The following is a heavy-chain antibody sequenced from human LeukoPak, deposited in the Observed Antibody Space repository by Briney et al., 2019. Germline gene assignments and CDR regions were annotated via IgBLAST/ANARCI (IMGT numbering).Heavy chain of an antibody. J-gene: IGHJ6*02. CDR1: GGSISSYY. CDR2: IYTSGST. CDR3: ARVVRDGYNLDYYYGMDV. V-gene: IGHV4-4*07. D-gene: IGHD5-24*01. Sequence: SETLSLTCTVSGGSISSYYWSWIRQPAGKGLEWIGRIYTSGSTNYNPSLKSRVTMSVDTSKNQFSLKLSSVTAADTAVYYCARVVRDGYNLDYYYGMDVWDQGTTVTVSS.